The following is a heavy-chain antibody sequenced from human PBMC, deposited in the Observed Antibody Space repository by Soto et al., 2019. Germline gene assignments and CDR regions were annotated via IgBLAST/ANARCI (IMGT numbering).Heavy chain of an antibody. Sequence: PGESLKISCKGSGYSFTSDWIGWVRQMPGKGLEWIGIIYPGDSDTRHSPSFQGQVTIAADKSINTAYLQWRSLKASGTAMYFCARFYSSGLYYFDFWGQGTLVTVSS. J-gene: IGHJ4*02. CDR1: GYSFTSDW. CDR2: IYPGDSDT. V-gene: IGHV5-51*01. D-gene: IGHD6-19*01. CDR3: ARFYSSGLYYFDF.